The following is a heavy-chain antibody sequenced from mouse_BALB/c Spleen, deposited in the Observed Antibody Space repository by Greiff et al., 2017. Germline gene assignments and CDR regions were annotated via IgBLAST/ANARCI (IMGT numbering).Heavy chain of an antibody. Sequence: EVKLQESGPGLVKPSQSLSLTCTVTGYSITSDYAWNWIRQFPGNKLEWMGYISYSGSTSYNPSLKSRISITRDTSKNQFFLQLNSVTTEDTATYYCARSGGNYQRYFDVWGAGTTVTVSS. CDR1: GYSITSDYA. V-gene: IGHV3-2*02. CDR3: ARSGGNYQRYFDV. J-gene: IGHJ1*01. D-gene: IGHD2-1*01. CDR2: ISYSGST.